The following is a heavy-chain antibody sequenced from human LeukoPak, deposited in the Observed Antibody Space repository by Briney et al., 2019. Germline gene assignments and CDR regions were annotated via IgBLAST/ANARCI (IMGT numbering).Heavy chain of an antibody. V-gene: IGHV1-2*02. Sequence: ASVKVSCKTSGYTFTDYSMHWVRQAPGQGLEWMGWINPNSGGTNFAQKFQGRVTMTSDTSISTAYMDLSRLGSDDTAVYYCARVPRGSGLGSYPLDYWGQGTLVTVSS. CDR3: ARVPRGSGLGSYPLDY. D-gene: IGHD3-10*01. CDR1: GYTFTDYS. CDR2: INPNSGGT. J-gene: IGHJ4*02.